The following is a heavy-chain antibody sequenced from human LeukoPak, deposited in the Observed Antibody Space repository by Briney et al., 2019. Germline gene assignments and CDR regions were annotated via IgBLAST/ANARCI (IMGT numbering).Heavy chain of an antibody. Sequence: ASVKVSCKASGYSYTSYGISWVRQAPGQGLEWMGWISAYNGNTNYAQKLQGRVTMTTDTSTSTAYMELRSLRSDDTAVYYCARDTAMVTGFDYWGQGTLVTVSS. J-gene: IGHJ4*02. D-gene: IGHD5-18*01. CDR3: ARDTAMVTGFDY. V-gene: IGHV1-18*01. CDR2: ISAYNGNT. CDR1: GYSYTSYG.